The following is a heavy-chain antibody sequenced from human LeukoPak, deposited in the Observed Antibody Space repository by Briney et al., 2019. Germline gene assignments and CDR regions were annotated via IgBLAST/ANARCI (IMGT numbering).Heavy chain of an antibody. CDR2: IIPILGIA. J-gene: IGHJ4*02. Sequence: GASVKVSCKASGGTFSSYAIGWVRQAPGQGLEWMGRIIPILGIANYAQKFQGRVTITADKSTSTAYMELSSLRSEDTAVYYCARALNYYDSSGYYSMDYWGQGTLVTVSS. CDR3: ARALNYYDSSGYYSMDY. V-gene: IGHV1-69*04. CDR1: GGTFSSYA. D-gene: IGHD3-22*01.